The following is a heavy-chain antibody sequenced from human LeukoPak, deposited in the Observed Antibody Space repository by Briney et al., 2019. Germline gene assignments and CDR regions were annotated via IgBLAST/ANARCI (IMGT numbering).Heavy chain of an antibody. CDR2: IYTSGST. Sequence: PSETLSLTCTVSGVSISSYYWSWIRQPAGKGLEWIGRIYTSGSTDYNPSLKSRVTMSVDTSKNQFSLKLTSVTAADTAVYYCARDGYCSTTSCNHFDYWGQGTLVTVSS. V-gene: IGHV4-4*07. CDR3: ARDGYCSTTSCNHFDY. J-gene: IGHJ4*02. CDR1: GVSISSYY. D-gene: IGHD2-2*03.